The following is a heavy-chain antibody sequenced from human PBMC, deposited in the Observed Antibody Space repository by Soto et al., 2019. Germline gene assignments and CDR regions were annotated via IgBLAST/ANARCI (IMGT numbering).Heavy chain of an antibody. CDR1: GASISAYY. J-gene: IGHJ4*02. CDR2: IFYSGSS. V-gene: IGHV4-59*01. Sequence: PSETLSLTCTVSGASISAYYWSWFRQPPGKGLEWIGYIFYSGSSNYNPSLKSRVTISIDTSKNQFSLNLNSVTAADTAVYFCARAGISLAAAARFDYWGQGTRVTVSS. D-gene: IGHD6-13*01. CDR3: ARAGISLAAAARFDY.